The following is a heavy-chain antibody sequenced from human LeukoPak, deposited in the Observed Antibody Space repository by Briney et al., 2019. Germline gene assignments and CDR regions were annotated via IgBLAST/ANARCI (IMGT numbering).Heavy chain of an antibody. D-gene: IGHD3-16*02. Sequence: PSETLSLTCTVSGGSISSYYWSWIRQPAGKGLEWIGRIYTSGSTNYDPSLKSRVTMSVDTSKNQFSLKLSSVTAADTAVYYCAREWSGDYVWGSYRYLILDYWGQGALVTVSS. CDR3: AREWSGDYVWGSYRYLILDY. CDR2: IYTSGST. CDR1: GGSISSYY. J-gene: IGHJ4*02. V-gene: IGHV4-4*07.